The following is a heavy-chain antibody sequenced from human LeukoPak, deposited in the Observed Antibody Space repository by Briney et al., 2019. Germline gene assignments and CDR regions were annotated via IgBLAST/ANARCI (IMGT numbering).Heavy chain of an antibody. CDR3: AREGTYSSSWYLFHYYYGMDV. Sequence: GGSLRLSCAASGFTFSSYAMHGVRQAPGKGLEWVAVIPYDGSNKYYADSVKGRFTISRDNSKNTLYLQMNSLRAEDTAVYYCAREGTYSSSWYLFHYYYGMDVWGQGTTVTVSS. CDR2: IPYDGSNK. CDR1: GFTFSSYA. J-gene: IGHJ6*02. D-gene: IGHD6-13*01. V-gene: IGHV3-30-3*01.